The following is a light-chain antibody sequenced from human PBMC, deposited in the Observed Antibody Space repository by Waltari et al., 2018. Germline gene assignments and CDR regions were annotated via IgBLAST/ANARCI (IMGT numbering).Light chain of an antibody. CDR2: GKN. CDR1: SPRTYY. CDR3: NSRDSTGNHFYV. J-gene: IGLJ1*01. Sequence: SSELTQDPAVSVALGQTVRITCQGDSPRTYYASWYQQKPGQAPVVVIYGKNNRPPGIPDRFSGSRSGNTATLSITGAQAEDEADYYCNSRDSTGNHFYVFGTGTKVTVL. V-gene: IGLV3-19*01.